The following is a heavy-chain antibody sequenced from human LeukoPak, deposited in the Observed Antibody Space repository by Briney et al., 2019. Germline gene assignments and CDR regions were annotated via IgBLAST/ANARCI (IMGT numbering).Heavy chain of an antibody. CDR1: GGSISSYY. V-gene: IGHV4-59*01. Sequence: SETLSLTCTVSGGSISSYYWSWIRQPPGKGLEWIGYIYYSGSTNYNPSLKSRVTISVDTSKNQSSLKLRSVTAADTAVYYCARVTGYVIEDYFDYWGQGTLVTVSS. J-gene: IGHJ4*02. CDR2: IYYSGST. CDR3: ARVTGYVIEDYFDY. D-gene: IGHD3-22*01.